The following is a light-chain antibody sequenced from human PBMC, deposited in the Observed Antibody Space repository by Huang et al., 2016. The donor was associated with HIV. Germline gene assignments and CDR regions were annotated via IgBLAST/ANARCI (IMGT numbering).Light chain of an antibody. V-gene: IGKV3D-15*01. CDR3: QQYNKWPRT. Sequence: DILMTHSPVTLSVPPGERATLSCRASQHLGRNLAWYQQKPGHPPRLLIYDASTRATGAPARVSGSGSKTDFNLTIDSLQSEDSALYFCQQYNKWPRTFGQGTKLEIK. CDR1: QHLGRN. CDR2: DAS. J-gene: IGKJ1*01.